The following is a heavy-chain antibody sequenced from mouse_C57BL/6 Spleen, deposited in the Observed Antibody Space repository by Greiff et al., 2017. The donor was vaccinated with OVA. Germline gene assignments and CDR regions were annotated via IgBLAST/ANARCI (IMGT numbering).Heavy chain of an antibody. J-gene: IGHJ1*03. CDR2: IDPSDSYT. CDR3: ARGRVYDGYLYWYFDV. CDR1: GYTFTSYW. D-gene: IGHD2-3*01. Sequence: QVQLKQPGAELVRPGTSVKLSCKASGYTFTSYWMHWVKQRPGQGLEWIGVIDPSDSYTNYNQKFKGKATLTVDTSSSTAYMQLSSLTSEDSAVYYCARGRVYDGYLYWYFDVWGTGTTVTVSS. V-gene: IGHV1-59*01.